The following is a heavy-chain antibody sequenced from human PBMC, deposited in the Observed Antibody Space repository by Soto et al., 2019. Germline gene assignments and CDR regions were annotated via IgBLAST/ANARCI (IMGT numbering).Heavy chain of an antibody. CDR1: GGSVSSPNYF. V-gene: IGHV4-39*01. Sequence: QVPLQDSGPGLVKSSETLSLTCSVSGGSVSSPNYFWVWVRRAPGKGPEWIGNIFYNGRTDYNPSLKGGLPISEDTPKTRFSLRLGSWPAEEPVIYICAKGEMRADDQSDGFAPWGPGTRVTVS. J-gene: IGHJ5*02. CDR2: IFYNGRT. CDR3: AKGEMRADDQSDGFAP. D-gene: IGHD3-10*01.